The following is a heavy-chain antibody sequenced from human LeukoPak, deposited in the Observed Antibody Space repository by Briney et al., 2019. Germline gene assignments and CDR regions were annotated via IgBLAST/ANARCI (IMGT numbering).Heavy chain of an antibody. Sequence: ASLKVSCKPSGDTPTGYYMHCGPPAPGQRLECMGWINPNSGGTNFAQKFQGRVTMTRDTSISASYMELSRLRCDDTAVYYCARGKGWLVYYFDYWGQGTLVTVSS. CDR1: GDTPTGYY. CDR3: ARGKGWLVYYFDY. J-gene: IGHJ4*02. V-gene: IGHV1-2*02. CDR2: INPNSGGT. D-gene: IGHD6-19*01.